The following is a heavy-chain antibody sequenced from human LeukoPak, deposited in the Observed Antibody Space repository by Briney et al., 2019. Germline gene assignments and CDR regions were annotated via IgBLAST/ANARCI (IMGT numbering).Heavy chain of an antibody. CDR3: AKAYNSSWYYFDY. Sequence: GGSLRLSCAASGFTFSTYAMSWVRQAPGKGLEWVSGISGGGGGTYYADSVKGRFTISRDISKNTPYLQMSSLRADDTAVYYCAKAYNSSWYYFDYWGQGTLVTVSS. CDR1: GFTFSTYA. D-gene: IGHD6-13*01. CDR2: ISGGGGGT. J-gene: IGHJ4*02. V-gene: IGHV3-23*01.